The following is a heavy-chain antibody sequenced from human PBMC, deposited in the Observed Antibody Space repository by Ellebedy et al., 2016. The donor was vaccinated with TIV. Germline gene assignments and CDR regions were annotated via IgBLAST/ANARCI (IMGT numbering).Heavy chain of an antibody. J-gene: IGHJ4*02. CDR3: AKDSGSYPD. D-gene: IGHD1-26*01. CDR1: GFTFSSYA. CDR2: ISGSGGST. V-gene: IGHV3-23*01. Sequence: GESLKISCAASGFTFSSYAMSWVRQAPGKGLEWVSAISGSGGSTYYADSVKGRFTISRDNSKNTLYLQMNSLRAEDTAEYYCAKDSGSYPDWGQGTLVTVSS.